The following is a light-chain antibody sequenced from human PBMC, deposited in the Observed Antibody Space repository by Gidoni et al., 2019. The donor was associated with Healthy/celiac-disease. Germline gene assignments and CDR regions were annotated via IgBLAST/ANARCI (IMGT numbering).Light chain of an antibody. CDR1: SSNIGSNT. V-gene: IGLV1-44*01. CDR3: AAWDDSLNGWV. J-gene: IGLJ3*02. CDR2: SNN. Sequence: QSVLTHPPSASGPPGQRVTISCSGSSSNIGSNTVNWYQPLPGTAPKLLIYSNNQRPSGVPDRFSGSKSGTSASLAISGLQSEDEADYYCAAWDDSLNGWVFGGGTKLTVL.